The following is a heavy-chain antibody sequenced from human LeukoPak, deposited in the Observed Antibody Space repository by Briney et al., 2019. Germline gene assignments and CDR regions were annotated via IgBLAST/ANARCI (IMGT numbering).Heavy chain of an antibody. V-gene: IGHV3-11*04. Sequence: GGSLRLSCAASGFSFSDYFMTWIRQAPGKGLEWVSYISSSGSALYYADSVRGRFTISRDNAKNSLYLQMNSLRAEDTAVYYCAELGITMIGGVWGKGTTVTISS. CDR3: AELGITMIGGV. CDR2: ISSSGSAL. CDR1: GFSFSDYF. D-gene: IGHD3-10*02. J-gene: IGHJ6*04.